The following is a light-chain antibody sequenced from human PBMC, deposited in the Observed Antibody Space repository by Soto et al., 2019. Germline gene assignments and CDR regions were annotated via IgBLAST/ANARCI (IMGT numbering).Light chain of an antibody. J-gene: IGKJ5*01. CDR3: QQYNNWPFS. V-gene: IGKV3-15*01. CDR2: DVS. Sequence: EILITRSPGTLYVSQGDRATLSCRAAQGVTTNFAWYQQKSGQSPRLLIYDVSNRATGVPARFSGSGSETDFTLTISGLRSEDSAVYFCQQYNNWPFSFGQGTRLEIK. CDR1: QGVTTN.